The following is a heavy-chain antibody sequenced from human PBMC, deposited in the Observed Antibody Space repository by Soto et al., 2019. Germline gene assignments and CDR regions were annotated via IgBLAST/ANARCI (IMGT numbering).Heavy chain of an antibody. Sequence: QLQLQETGPGLVKPSETLSLTCTVSGGSISSSSYYWGWIRQPPGKGLEWIGSIYYSGSTYYNPSLKSRVTISVDTSKNQFSMKLRAVTAADTAVYYCARQRDIVVVVAARWFDPWGQGTLVTVSS. CDR1: GGSISSSSYY. V-gene: IGHV4-39*01. CDR2: IYYSGST. D-gene: IGHD2-15*01. CDR3: ARQRDIVVVVAARWFDP. J-gene: IGHJ5*02.